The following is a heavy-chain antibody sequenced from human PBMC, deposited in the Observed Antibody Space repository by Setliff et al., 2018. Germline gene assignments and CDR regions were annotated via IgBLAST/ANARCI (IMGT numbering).Heavy chain of an antibody. Sequence: PSETLSLTCAVYGGSFSTYYWSWMRQPPGKGLEWIGYIFYSGSTNYNPSLKSRVTISVDTSKNQFSLKLSSVTAADTAVYYCASCSQNYYGSGSYTLDAFDIWGQGTMVTVSS. CDR2: IFYSGST. D-gene: IGHD3-10*01. CDR3: ASCSQNYYGSGSYTLDAFDI. V-gene: IGHV4-59*08. CDR1: GGSFSTYY. J-gene: IGHJ3*02.